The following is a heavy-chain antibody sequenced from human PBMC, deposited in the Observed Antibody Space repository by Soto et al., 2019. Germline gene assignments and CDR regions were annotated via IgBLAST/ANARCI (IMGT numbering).Heavy chain of an antibody. D-gene: IGHD3-9*01. CDR3: ARVQRYDSLTGAAPAYGMDV. J-gene: IGHJ6*02. Sequence: QVHLVQSGAEMKRAGSSVRVSCKGLGGTISSDAISWVRQAPGRGLEWMGGIIPVIGAPNYGQRFQGRITINADEYTNTDYMELRSLRPEETAIYYWARVQRYDSLTGAAPAYGMDVWGQGTKVTVSS. CDR1: GGTISSDA. V-gene: IGHV1-69*01. CDR2: IIPVIGAP.